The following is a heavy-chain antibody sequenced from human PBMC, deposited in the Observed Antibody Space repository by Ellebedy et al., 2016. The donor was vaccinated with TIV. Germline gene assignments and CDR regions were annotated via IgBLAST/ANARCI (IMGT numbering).Heavy chain of an antibody. Sequence: GESLKISCAASGFTFSSYGMHWVRQAPGKGLQWVAVIWSDGSNQYYEDSVKGRFTISRDSSKNTLYLQMDSLRVEETAVYHCARDENYYGLEVWGQGTTVIVSS. J-gene: IGHJ6*02. D-gene: IGHD2/OR15-2a*01. CDR3: ARDENYYGLEV. V-gene: IGHV3-33*01. CDR1: GFTFSSYG. CDR2: IWSDGSNQ.